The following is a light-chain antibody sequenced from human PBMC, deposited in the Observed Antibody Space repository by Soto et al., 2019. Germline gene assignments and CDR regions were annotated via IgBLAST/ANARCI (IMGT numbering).Light chain of an antibody. CDR1: QSVHTY. Sequence: EIVLTQSPATLSLSPGERATLSCRASQSVHTYLAWYQQKPGQAPRLLIHDTFNRAIGIPARSSGSGSGTDFTLTISNLEPEDSAVYYCQQRSDWPTFGGGTKVEIK. CDR3: QQRSDWPT. J-gene: IGKJ4*01. CDR2: DTF. V-gene: IGKV3-11*01.